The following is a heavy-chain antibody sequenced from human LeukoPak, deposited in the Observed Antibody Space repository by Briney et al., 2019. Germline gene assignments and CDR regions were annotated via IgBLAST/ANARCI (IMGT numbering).Heavy chain of an antibody. V-gene: IGHV1-2*02. Sequence: ASVKVSCKASGYTFTGYYMHWVRQAPGQGLEWMGWINPNSGGTNYAQKFQGRVTMTRDTSISTAYMELSRLRSDDTAVYYCAGARLRAINWFDPWGQGTLVTVSS. CDR3: AGARLRAINWFDP. D-gene: IGHD5-12*01. J-gene: IGHJ5*02. CDR1: GYTFTGYY. CDR2: INPNSGGT.